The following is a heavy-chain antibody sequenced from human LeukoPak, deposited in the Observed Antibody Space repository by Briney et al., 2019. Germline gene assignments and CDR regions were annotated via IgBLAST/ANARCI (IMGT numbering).Heavy chain of an antibody. J-gene: IGHJ1*01. CDR3: AMSNSGLHPFQH. CDR2: IYYSGST. D-gene: IGHD1-26*01. V-gene: IGHV4-39*07. Sequence: PSETLSLTCTVSGGSISSSSYYWGWIRQPPGKGLEWIGSIYYSGSTYYNPSLKSRVTISVDTSKDQFSLKLSSVTAADTAVYYCAMSNSGLHPFQHWGQGTLVTVSS. CDR1: GGSISSSSYY.